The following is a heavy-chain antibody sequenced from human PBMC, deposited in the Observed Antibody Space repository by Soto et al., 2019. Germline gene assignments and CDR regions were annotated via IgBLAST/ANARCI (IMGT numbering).Heavy chain of an antibody. J-gene: IGHJ6*02. CDR1: GFTFNNHW. Sequence: EVQLVESGGGLVQPGGSLRLSCAASGFTFNNHWMTWVSQTPGKGLEWVANIKQDGSEKYYVDSVKGRFTISRDNAKNSLYLEMNSLRAEDTAVYYCARESRGLYDYYGMDVWGQGTTVTVSS. V-gene: IGHV3-7*03. CDR2: IKQDGSEK. CDR3: ARESRGLYDYYGMDV.